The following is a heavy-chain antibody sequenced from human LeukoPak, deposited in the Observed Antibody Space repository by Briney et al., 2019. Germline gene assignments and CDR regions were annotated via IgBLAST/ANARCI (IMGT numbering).Heavy chain of an antibody. CDR2: IYPGDSDT. J-gene: IGHJ5*02. V-gene: IGHV5-51*01. CDR1: GYSFTSYW. CDR3: ARLTGTSSFWFDP. Sequence: GESLKISCKGSGYSFTSYWIGWVRQMPGKGLEWMGIIYPGDSDTRYSPSFQGQVTISADKSIRTSYLQWSSLKASDPAIYYCARLTGTSSFWFDPWGQGTLVTVSS. D-gene: IGHD1-7*01.